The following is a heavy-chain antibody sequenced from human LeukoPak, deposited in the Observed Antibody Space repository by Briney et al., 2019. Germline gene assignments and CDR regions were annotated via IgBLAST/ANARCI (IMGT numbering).Heavy chain of an antibody. CDR3: ARISAYDDY. CDR2: IYYSGST. V-gene: IGHV4-59*01. CDR1: GGSISSYY. J-gene: IGHJ4*02. Sequence: SETLSLTCTVSGGSISSYYWSWTRQPPGKGLEWIGYIYYSGSTNYNPSLKSRVTISVDTSKNQFSLKLSSVTAADTAVYYCARISAYDDYWGQGTLVTVSS. D-gene: IGHD5-12*01.